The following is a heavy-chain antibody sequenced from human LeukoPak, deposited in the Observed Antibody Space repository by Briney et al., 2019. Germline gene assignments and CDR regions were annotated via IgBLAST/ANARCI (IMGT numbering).Heavy chain of an antibody. CDR1: GGSINTYY. CDR2: IYYSGST. J-gene: IGHJ6*03. Sequence: SETLSLTCTVSGGSINTYYWSWIRQPPGKGLEWIGYIYYSGSTNYNPSLKSRVTISVDTSKNQFSLKLSSVTAADTAVYYCATDPGSYYMDVWGKGTTVTASS. D-gene: IGHD3-10*01. CDR3: ATDPGSYYMDV. V-gene: IGHV4-59*01.